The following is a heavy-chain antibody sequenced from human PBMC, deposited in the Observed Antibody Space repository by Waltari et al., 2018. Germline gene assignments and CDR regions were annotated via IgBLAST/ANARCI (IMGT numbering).Heavy chain of an antibody. V-gene: IGHV4-4*07. Sequence: QVQLQESGPGLVKPSETLSLTCTVSGGSISSYYWSWIRQPAGKGLEWIGRIYTSGSTNYNPPLTSRVTMSVDTSKNQFSLKLSSVTAADTAVYYCARDARGGRFLEWLPHYYYYMDVWGKGTTVTVSS. CDR1: GGSISSYY. CDR3: ARDARGGRFLEWLPHYYYYMDV. D-gene: IGHD3-3*01. CDR2: IYTSGST. J-gene: IGHJ6*03.